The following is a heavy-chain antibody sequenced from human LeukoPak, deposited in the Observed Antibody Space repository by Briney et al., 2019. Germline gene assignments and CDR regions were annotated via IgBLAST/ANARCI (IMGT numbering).Heavy chain of an antibody. D-gene: IGHD3-10*01. CDR3: ARSRPYYYGSGNQFDY. CDR2: INHSGST. J-gene: IGHJ4*02. V-gene: IGHV4-34*01. CDR1: GGSFSGYY. Sequence: PSETLSLTCAVYGGSFSGYYWSWIRQPPGKGLEWIGEINHSGSTNYNPSLKSRVTISVDTSKNQFSLKLSSVTAADTAVYYCARSRPYYYGSGNQFDYWGQGTLVTVSS.